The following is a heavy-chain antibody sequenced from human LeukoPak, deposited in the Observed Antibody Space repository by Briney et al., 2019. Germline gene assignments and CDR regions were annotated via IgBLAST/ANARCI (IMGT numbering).Heavy chain of an antibody. D-gene: IGHD3-3*01. CDR2: ISDAAGTT. CDR1: GFTFSTFA. V-gene: IGHV3-23*01. J-gene: IGHJ4*02. Sequence: GGSLRLSCAASGFTFSTFAMNWVRQAPGKGLEWVSTISDAAGTTYYADSARGRFTISRDNSKNTLYLQMNSLRAEDTAVYYCAKGEFWSAYYNWGQGTLVTVSS. CDR3: AKGEFWSAYYN.